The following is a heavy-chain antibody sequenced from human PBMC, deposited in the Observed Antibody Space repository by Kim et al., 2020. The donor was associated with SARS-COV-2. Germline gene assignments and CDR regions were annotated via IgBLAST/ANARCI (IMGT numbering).Heavy chain of an antibody. Sequence: GGSLRLSCAASGFTFSSYGMHWVRQAPGKGLEWVAVIWYDGSNKYYADSVKGRFTISRDNSKNTLYLQMNSLRAEDTAVYYCARDWTPYGSLDYWGQGTLVTVSS. V-gene: IGHV3-33*01. CDR1: GFTFSSYG. CDR3: ARDWTPYGSLDY. D-gene: IGHD2-15*01. J-gene: IGHJ4*02. CDR2: IWYDGSNK.